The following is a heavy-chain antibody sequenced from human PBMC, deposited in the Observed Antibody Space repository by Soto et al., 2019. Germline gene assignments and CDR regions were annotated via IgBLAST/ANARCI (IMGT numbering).Heavy chain of an antibody. CDR2: IYIGGST. J-gene: IGHJ6*03. D-gene: IGHD1-1*01. Sequence: PGGSLRLSCAASGFTVSSKYMNWVRQAPGKGLEWVSVIYIGGSTYYADSVKGRFTISRDNSKNTLYLQMNSLRAEDTAVYYCAREQYNPYTPPPYYYYYMDVWGKGTTVTVSS. CDR3: AREQYNPYTPPPYYYYYMDV. V-gene: IGHV3-66*01. CDR1: GFTVSSKY.